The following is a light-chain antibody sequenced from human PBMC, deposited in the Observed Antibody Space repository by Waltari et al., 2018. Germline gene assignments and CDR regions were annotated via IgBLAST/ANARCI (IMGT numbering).Light chain of an antibody. Sequence: EAVLTQSPVILSLSRDERATLSCRASQSVSRTLAWYQQKPGQAPRLLIYGASTRATGIPDRFSGGGSGTDFSLTISRLEPEDFAVYYCQHYVRLPATFGQGTKVEIK. CDR2: GAS. V-gene: IGKV3-20*01. CDR3: QHYVRLPAT. J-gene: IGKJ1*01. CDR1: QSVSRT.